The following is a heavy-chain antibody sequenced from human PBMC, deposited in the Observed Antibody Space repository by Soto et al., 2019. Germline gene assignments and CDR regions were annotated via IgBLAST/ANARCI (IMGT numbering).Heavy chain of an antibody. Sequence: EVQLVESGGGLVQPGGSLRLSCAASGFTFSSYEMNWARQAPGKGLEWVSYISSSGSTIYYADSVKGRFTISRDNAKNSLYLQMNSLRAEDTAVYYCARVLGRFGSYSDWGQGTLVTVSS. CDR2: ISSSGSTI. CDR1: GFTFSSYE. V-gene: IGHV3-48*03. J-gene: IGHJ4*02. CDR3: ARVLGRFGSYSD. D-gene: IGHD1-26*01.